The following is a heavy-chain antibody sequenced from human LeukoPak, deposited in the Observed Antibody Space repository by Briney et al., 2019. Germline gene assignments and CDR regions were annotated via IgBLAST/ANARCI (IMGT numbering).Heavy chain of an antibody. V-gene: IGHV3-7*01. CDR3: ARYCSSNDCPEYHFDC. Sequence: GGSLRLSCVASGFTLSSYWMSWVRQAPGKGLEWVANIRQDGGEKHYVDSVRGRFTISRDNAENSLYLQMNSLRAEDTAVYYCARYCSSNDCPEYHFDCWGQGTLVTVSS. CDR1: GFTLSSYW. J-gene: IGHJ4*02. CDR2: IRQDGGEK. D-gene: IGHD2-2*01.